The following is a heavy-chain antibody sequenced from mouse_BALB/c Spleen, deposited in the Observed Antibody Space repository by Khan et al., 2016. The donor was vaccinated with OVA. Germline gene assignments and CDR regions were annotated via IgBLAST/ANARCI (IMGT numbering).Heavy chain of an antibody. J-gene: IGHJ3*01. D-gene: IGHD2-4*01. CDR3: ARRGYDYGRGALFAY. Sequence: QVQLKQSGPGLVQPSQSLSITCTVSGFSLNNYSVHWVRQSPGKGLEWLGVIWSAGSTAYNAAFISRMTISKDNSRNQIFFRMNSLQPNDTAIYYCARRGYDYGRGALFAYWGQGTLVTVSA. CDR2: IWSAGST. V-gene: IGHV2-2*02. CDR1: GFSLNNYS.